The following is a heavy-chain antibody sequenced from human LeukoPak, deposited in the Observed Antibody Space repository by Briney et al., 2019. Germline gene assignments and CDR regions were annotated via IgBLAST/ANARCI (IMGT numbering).Heavy chain of an antibody. D-gene: IGHD2-15*01. CDR1: GGSISSYY. CDR3: ASLTTRYCSGGSCYYFDY. CDR2: IYYSGST. V-gene: IGHV4-59*01. Sequence: SETLSLICTVSGGSISSYYWSWIRQPPGKGLEWIGYIYYSGSTNYNPSLKSRVTISVDTSKNQFSLKLSSVTAADTAVYYCASLTTRYCSGGSCYYFDYWGQGTLVTVSS. J-gene: IGHJ4*02.